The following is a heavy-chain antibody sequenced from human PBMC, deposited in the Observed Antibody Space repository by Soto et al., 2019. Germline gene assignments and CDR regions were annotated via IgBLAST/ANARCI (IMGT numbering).Heavy chain of an antibody. V-gene: IGHV3-7*01. J-gene: IGHJ4*02. CDR1: AFNVMSYW. CDR3: ARDIGFDYVN. Sequence: GGSLRLSYAVSAFNVMSYWMSWVRQAPGKGLEWVASIKEDGSEIYYLHSVRGRFSISRDSAGNALHLTMNYLSAEDTGVYFCARDIGFDYVNWGQGTLVTVSS. CDR2: IKEDGSEI. D-gene: IGHD3-16*01.